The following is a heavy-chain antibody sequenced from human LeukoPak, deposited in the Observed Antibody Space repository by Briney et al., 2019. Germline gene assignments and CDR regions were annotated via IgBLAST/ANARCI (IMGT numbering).Heavy chain of an antibody. D-gene: IGHD4-17*01. Sequence: SETLSLTCTVSGGSIRSYYWSWLRHPPGKGLEWIGYVYSSGNTNYNPSLKSRVTISLDTSKNQFSLKMSSLTAADTAVYYCARRTPVTPNSFDSWGQGTLVTVSS. CDR3: ARRTPVTPNSFDS. CDR1: GGSIRSYY. V-gene: IGHV4-59*08. J-gene: IGHJ5*01. CDR2: VYSSGNT.